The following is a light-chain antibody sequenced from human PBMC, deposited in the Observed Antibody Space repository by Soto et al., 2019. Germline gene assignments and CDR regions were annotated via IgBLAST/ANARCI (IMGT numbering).Light chain of an antibody. CDR1: SRDIGAFNY. J-gene: IGLJ2*01. V-gene: IGLV2-14*03. CDR2: DVT. CDR3: SSYTTTSPVV. Sequence: QSALTQPASVSGSPGQSITISCTGTSRDIGAFNYVSWYQHHPGKAPKLMIYDVTNRPSGVSNRFSGSKSGNTASLTISGLQAEDEADYYCSSYTTTSPVVFGGGTKLTVL.